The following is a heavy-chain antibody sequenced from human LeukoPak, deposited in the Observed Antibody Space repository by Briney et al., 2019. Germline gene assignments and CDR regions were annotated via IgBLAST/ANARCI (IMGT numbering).Heavy chain of an antibody. CDR2: ISAYNDNT. CDR1: GNTFTTYD. J-gene: IGHJ5*02. V-gene: IGHV1-18*01. D-gene: IGHD4-17*01. CDR3: ARGSGVGDFLSWFDP. Sequence: GASVKVSCKASGNTFTTYDLNWVRQAPGQGLEWMGWISAYNDNTKYAQKFQGRVTMTTDTSTSTAYMELRSLRSDDTAVYYCARGSGVGDFLSWFDPWGQGTLVTVS.